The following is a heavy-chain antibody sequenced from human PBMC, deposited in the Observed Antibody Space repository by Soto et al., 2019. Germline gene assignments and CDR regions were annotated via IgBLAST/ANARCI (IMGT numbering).Heavy chain of an antibody. D-gene: IGHD3-22*01. CDR2: IYSGGST. CDR1: GFTVSSNY. V-gene: IGHV3-53*04. CDR3: VKGEYYYDGSAYYPFDY. Sequence: PGGSLRLSCAASGFTVSSNYMSWVRQAPGKGLEWVSVIYSGGSTYYADSVKGRFTISRHNSKNTLYLQMNSLRPEDTAVYYCVKGEYYYDGSAYYPFDYWGQGRMVTVSS. J-gene: IGHJ4*02.